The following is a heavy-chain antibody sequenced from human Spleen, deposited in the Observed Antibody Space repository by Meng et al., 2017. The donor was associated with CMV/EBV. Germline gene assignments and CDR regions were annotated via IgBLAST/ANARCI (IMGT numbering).Heavy chain of an antibody. CDR1: GDSMSDYY. CDR2: IYTDGSI. Sequence: QVQLRDSGPGLVKPSETLSLTCSVSGDSMSDYYWSWIRQPAGKGLEWIGRIYTDGSINYNPSLKSRVTMSLDTSKNQFFLNLSSVTAADTAVYYCARGYSSGKTDYWGQGTLVTVSS. J-gene: IGHJ4*02. V-gene: IGHV4-4*07. D-gene: IGHD6-19*01. CDR3: ARGYSSGKTDY.